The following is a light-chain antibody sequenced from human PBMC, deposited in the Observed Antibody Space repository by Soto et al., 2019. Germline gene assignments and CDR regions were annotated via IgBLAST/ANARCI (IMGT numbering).Light chain of an antibody. CDR2: DAS. CDR3: LQDYNYPRT. CDR1: QSISSW. Sequence: DIQMTQSPSTLSASVGDRVTITCRASQSISSWLAWYQQKPGKAPKLLIYDASNLESGVPSRFSGSGSGTDFTLTISSLQPEDFATYYCLQDYNYPRTFGQGTKVDIK. V-gene: IGKV1-5*01. J-gene: IGKJ1*01.